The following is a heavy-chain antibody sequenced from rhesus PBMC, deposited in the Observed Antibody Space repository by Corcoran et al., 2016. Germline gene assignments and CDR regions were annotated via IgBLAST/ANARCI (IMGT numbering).Heavy chain of an antibody. Sequence: EVQLVESGGGVVQPGGSLRLSGAASGDTFSNSWMSWVRQAPGKGLEWVARIKSEADGGTADYAASVKGRFTISRDDSKNTLYLQMTSLKTEYTAVYSCTTDSGVFDYWGQGFLVTVSS. CDR2: IKSEADGGTA. V-gene: IGHV3-30*01. J-gene: IGHJ4*01. CDR3: TTDSGVFDY. D-gene: IGHD3-34*01. CDR1: GDTFSNSW.